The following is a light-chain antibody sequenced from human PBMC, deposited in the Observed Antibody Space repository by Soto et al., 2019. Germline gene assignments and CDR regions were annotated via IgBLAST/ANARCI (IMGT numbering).Light chain of an antibody. CDR3: SSYTSSSTPYV. CDR1: SSDVGGYNY. CDR2: DVS. Sequence: SVVTQAGPVSGSPGQAITLSRTGTSSDVGGYNYVSWYQQHPGKAPKLMIYDVSNRPSGVSNRFSGSKPGNTASLTISGLQAEDEADYYCSSYTSSSTPYVFGTGTKVTVL. V-gene: IGLV2-14*01. J-gene: IGLJ1*01.